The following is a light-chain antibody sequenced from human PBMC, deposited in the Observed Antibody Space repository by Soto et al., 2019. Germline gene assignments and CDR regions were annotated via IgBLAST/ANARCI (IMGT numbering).Light chain of an antibody. CDR3: QQYHNWPPLT. Sequence: EIVMTQSPATLSVSPGERATLSCRASQTVSSSLAWYQQKPGQAPRLLIYGASTRATDIPARFSGSGSGTEFTLTLSSLQSEDFAVYYCQQYHNWPPLTFGGGTKVEIK. CDR2: GAS. J-gene: IGKJ4*01. CDR1: QTVSSS. V-gene: IGKV3-15*01.